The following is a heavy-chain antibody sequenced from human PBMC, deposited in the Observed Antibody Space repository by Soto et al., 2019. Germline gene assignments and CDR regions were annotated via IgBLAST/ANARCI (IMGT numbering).Heavy chain of an antibody. V-gene: IGHV4-30-2*01. CDR1: GGSISSGGYS. Sequence: QLQLQESGSGLVKPSRTLSLTCAVSGGSISSGGYSWSWIRQPPGKGLEWIGYIYHSGSTYYNPSLKRRVTISVDRSKNQFSLKLCSVTAADTAVYYCARSPVGGKVRHWYFDLWGRGTLVTVSS. CDR2: IYHSGST. J-gene: IGHJ2*01. CDR3: ARSPVGGKVRHWYFDL. D-gene: IGHD2-15*01.